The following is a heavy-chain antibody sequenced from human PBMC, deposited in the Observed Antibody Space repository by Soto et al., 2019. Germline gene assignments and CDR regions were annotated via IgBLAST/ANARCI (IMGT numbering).Heavy chain of an antibody. CDR2: ISASGGST. CDR1: GFTFSNFP. CDR3: AKDADPRYCTSPSCYNV. V-gene: IGHV3-23*01. Sequence: PGESLKISCAASGFTFSNFPMSWVRQAPGKGLEWVSTISASGGSTYYADSVKGRFAISRDNANKTLYLQMNSLRAEDTAVYYCAKDADPRYCTSPSCYNVWGQGTTVTVSS. D-gene: IGHD2-2*02. J-gene: IGHJ6*02.